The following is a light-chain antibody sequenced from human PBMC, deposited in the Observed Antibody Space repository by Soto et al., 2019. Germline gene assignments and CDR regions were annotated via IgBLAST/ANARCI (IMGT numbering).Light chain of an antibody. CDR2: GAS. V-gene: IGKV3-15*01. Sequence: EIVMTQSPATLSVSPGERATLSCRASQTLYNNLAWYQQKLGQAPRLLIYGASARATDIPARFSGSGSGTDFTLTISGLQSEDFAIYYCQQYSDWPLTFGGGTKVDIK. CDR1: QTLYNN. J-gene: IGKJ4*01. CDR3: QQYSDWPLT.